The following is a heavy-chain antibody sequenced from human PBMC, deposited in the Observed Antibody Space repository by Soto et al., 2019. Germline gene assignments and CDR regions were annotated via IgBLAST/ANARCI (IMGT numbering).Heavy chain of an antibody. J-gene: IGHJ6*02. D-gene: IGHD6-13*01. V-gene: IGHV3-23*01. CDR2: ISGSGGST. CDR3: APHSRSSYYYYGMDV. Sequence: GGSLRLSCAASGFTFRSYAMSWVRQAPGKGLEWVSAISGSGGSTYYADSVKGRFTISRDNSKNTLYLQMNSLRAEDTAVYYCAPHSRSSYYYYGMDVWGQGTTVTVSS. CDR1: GFTFRSYA.